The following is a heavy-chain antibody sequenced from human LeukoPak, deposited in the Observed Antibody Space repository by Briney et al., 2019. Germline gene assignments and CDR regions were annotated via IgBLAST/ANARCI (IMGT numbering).Heavy chain of an antibody. V-gene: IGHV3-23*01. CDR1: GFTFSSYA. Sequence: PGGSLRLPCAASGFTFSSYAMSWVRQAPGKGLEWVSAISGSGGSTYYADSVKGRFTISRDNSKNTLYLQMNSLRAEDTAVYYCAKSKDDYGDSDAFDIWGQGTMVTASS. CDR2: ISGSGGST. D-gene: IGHD4-17*01. CDR3: AKSKDDYGDSDAFDI. J-gene: IGHJ3*02.